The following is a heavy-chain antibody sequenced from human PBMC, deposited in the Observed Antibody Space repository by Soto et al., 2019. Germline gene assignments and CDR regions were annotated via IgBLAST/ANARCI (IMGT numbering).Heavy chain of an antibody. CDR3: VRGPSDHKLRLVEWPYGDY. J-gene: IGHJ4*02. V-gene: IGHV3-53*01. Sequence: EAQLVESGGGLIQPGGSLRLSCVASGFIVSSNQMSWVRQAPGKGLDWVSVIYSGHTTYYADSVEGRFTISRDDSKNTLYLQMNSLRVEDTAVYYCVRGPSDHKLRLVEWPYGDYWGQGALVTVSS. CDR2: IYSGHTT. D-gene: IGHD3-3*01. CDR1: GFIVSSNQ.